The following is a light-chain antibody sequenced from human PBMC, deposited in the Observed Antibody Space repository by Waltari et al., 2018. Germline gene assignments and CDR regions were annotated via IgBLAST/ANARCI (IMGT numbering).Light chain of an antibody. CDR3: QLYYSNPPFFT. Sequence: DIVMTQSPDSLAVSLGERATISCKSSQSVFYNATNKNYLTWYQQKPGQPPKVLIYWASTRDSWVPDRFSGSGSGTDFTLTISGLQAEDVAVYYCQLYYSNPPFFTFGPGTKVDIK. CDR2: WAS. CDR1: QSVFYNATNKNY. J-gene: IGKJ3*01. V-gene: IGKV4-1*01.